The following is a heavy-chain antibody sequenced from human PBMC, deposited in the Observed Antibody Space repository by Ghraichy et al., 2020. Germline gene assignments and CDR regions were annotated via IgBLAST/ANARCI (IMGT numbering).Heavy chain of an antibody. CDR3: ATTEYSSSYYFDY. CDR1: GFTFSSYW. J-gene: IGHJ4*02. D-gene: IGHD6-6*01. CDR2: IKQDGSEK. Sequence: GGSLRLSCAASGFTFSSYWMSWVRQAPGKGLEWVANIKQDGSEKYYVDSVKGRFTISRDNAKNSLYLQMNSLRAEDTAVYYCATTEYSSSYYFDYWGQGTLVTVFS. V-gene: IGHV3-7*01.